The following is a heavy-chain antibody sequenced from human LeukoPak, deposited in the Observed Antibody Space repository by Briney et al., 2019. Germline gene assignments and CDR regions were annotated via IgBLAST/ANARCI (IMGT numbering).Heavy chain of an antibody. J-gene: IGHJ6*02. V-gene: IGHV3-43*02. CDR2: ISGDGGST. CDR3: AKVPTVYYYYGMDV. Sequence: PGGFLRLSCAASGFTFDDYAMHWVRQAPGKGLEWVSLISGDGGSTYYADSVKGRFTISRDNSKNSLYLQVNSLRTEDTALYYCAKVPTVYYYYGMDVWGQGTTVTVT. CDR1: GFTFDDYA. D-gene: IGHD4-11*01.